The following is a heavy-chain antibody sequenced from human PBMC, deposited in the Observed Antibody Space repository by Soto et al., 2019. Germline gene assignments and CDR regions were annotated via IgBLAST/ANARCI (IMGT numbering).Heavy chain of an antibody. J-gene: IGHJ4*02. CDR1: GGSISSYY. V-gene: IGHV4-59*05. CDR3: ARHNKGWFGGWYLQGPDY. D-gene: IGHD6-19*01. CDR2: IYYSGST. Sequence: SETLSLTCTVSGGSISSYYWSWIRQPPGKGLEWIGSIYYSGSTYYNPSLKSRVTISVDTSKNQFSLKLSSVTAADTAVYYCARHNKGWFGGWYLQGPDYWGQGTLVTVSS.